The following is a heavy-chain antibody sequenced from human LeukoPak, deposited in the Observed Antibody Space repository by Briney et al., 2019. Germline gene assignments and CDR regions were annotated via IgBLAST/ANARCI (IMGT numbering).Heavy chain of an antibody. J-gene: IGHJ5*02. Sequence: GASVKVSCKASGGTFSSYAISWVRQAPGQGLEWMGWMNPNSGNTGYAQKFQGRVTMTRNTSISTAYMELSSLRSEDTAVYYCAILLGYSSGWYKGNWFDPWGQGTLVTVSS. D-gene: IGHD6-19*01. V-gene: IGHV1-8*02. CDR3: AILLGYSSGWYKGNWFDP. CDR1: GGTFSSYA. CDR2: MNPNSGNT.